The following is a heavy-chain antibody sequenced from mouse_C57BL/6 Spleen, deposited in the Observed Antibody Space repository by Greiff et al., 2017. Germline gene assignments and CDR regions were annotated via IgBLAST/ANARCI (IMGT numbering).Heavy chain of an antibody. J-gene: IGHJ4*01. D-gene: IGHD5-1*01. CDR1: GYTFTSYW. CDR3: AREYLYAMDY. Sequence: QVHVKQPGAELVRPGSSVKLSCKASGYTFTSYWMHWVKQRPIQGLEWIGNIDPSDSETHYNQKFKDKATLTVDKSSSTAYMQLSSLTSEDSAVYYCAREYLYAMDYWGQGTSVTVSS. V-gene: IGHV1-52*01. CDR2: IDPSDSET.